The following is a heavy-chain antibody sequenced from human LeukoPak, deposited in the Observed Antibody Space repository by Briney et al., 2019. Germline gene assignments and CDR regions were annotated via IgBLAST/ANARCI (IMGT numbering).Heavy chain of an antibody. CDR2: TSFDGGNK. Sequence: GGSLRLSCTASGFTFGDYALSWFRQAPGKGLEWVAVTSFDGGNKHYADSVKGRFTISSDNSRSTLYLQMNSLRPEDTAIYYCAREGYYGSGSPPSLYFDYWGQGTLVTVSS. D-gene: IGHD3-10*01. V-gene: IGHV3-30*04. CDR3: AREGYYGSGSPPSLYFDY. J-gene: IGHJ4*02. CDR1: GFTFGDYA.